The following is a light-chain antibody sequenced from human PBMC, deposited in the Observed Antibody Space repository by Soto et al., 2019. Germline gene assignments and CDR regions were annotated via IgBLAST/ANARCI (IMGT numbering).Light chain of an antibody. CDR3: QHRSNWPIT. Sequence: ELVMTKAPGTLSLSPAVRATLLSMASQSVSGYLAWYQQKPGQAPRLLIYDASNRATGIPARFSGSGSVTDFTLTIRGLYPEYLAVYYCQHRSNWPITIGRGTRLEIK. V-gene: IGKV3-11*01. J-gene: IGKJ5*01. CDR2: DAS. CDR1: QSVSGY.